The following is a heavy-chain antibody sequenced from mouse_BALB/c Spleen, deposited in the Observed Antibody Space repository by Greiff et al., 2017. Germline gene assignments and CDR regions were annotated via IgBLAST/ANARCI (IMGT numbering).Heavy chain of an antibody. CDR3: TRELGYYYAMDY. CDR1: GYTFTSYW. J-gene: IGHJ4*01. V-gene: IGHV1-5*01. Sequence: EVKLVESGTVLARPGASVKMSCKASGYTFTSYWMHWVKQRPGQGLEWIGAIYPGNSDTSYNQKFKGKAKLTAVTSTSTAYMELSSLTNEDSAVYYCTRELGYYYAMDYWGQGTSVTVSS. CDR2: IYPGNSDT. D-gene: IGHD4-1*01.